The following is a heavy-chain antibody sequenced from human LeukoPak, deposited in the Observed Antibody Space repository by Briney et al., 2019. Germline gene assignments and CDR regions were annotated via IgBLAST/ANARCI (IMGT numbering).Heavy chain of an antibody. Sequence: PSETLSLTCTVSGYSISSGYYWGWIRQPPGKGLEWIGSIYHSGSTYYNPSLKSRVTISVDTSKNQFSLKLSSVTAEDTAVYYCARDRSIAARPYWFDPWGQGTLVTVSS. V-gene: IGHV4-38-2*02. CDR2: IYHSGST. D-gene: IGHD6-6*01. CDR1: GYSISSGYY. CDR3: ARDRSIAARPYWFDP. J-gene: IGHJ5*02.